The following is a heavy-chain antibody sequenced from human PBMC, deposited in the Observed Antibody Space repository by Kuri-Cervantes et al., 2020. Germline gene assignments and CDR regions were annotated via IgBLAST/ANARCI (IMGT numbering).Heavy chain of an antibody. CDR1: GDSISSYY. CDR3: ARANYDIWSGYSDGFDY. J-gene: IGHJ4*02. Sequence: SETLSLTCTVSGDSISSYYWSWIRQPPGKGLEWIGYIYYSGSTNYNPSLKSRVTISVDTSKNQFSLKLSSVTAADTAVYYCARANYDIWSGYSDGFDYWGQGTLVTVSS. CDR2: IYYSGST. D-gene: IGHD3-3*01. V-gene: IGHV4-59*01.